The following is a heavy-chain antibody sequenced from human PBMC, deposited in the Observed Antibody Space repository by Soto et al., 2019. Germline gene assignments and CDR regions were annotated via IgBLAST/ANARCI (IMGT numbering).Heavy chain of an antibody. J-gene: IGHJ6*02. Sequence: ASVKVSCKASGYTFTSYYMHWVRQAPGQGLEWMGIINPSGGSTSYAQKFQGRVTMTRDTSTSTVYMELSSLRSEDTAVYYCARDHSGYARPPPLMDCGMDVWGQGTTVTFSS. V-gene: IGHV1-46*01. CDR2: INPSGGST. D-gene: IGHD5-12*01. CDR1: GYTFTSYY. CDR3: ARDHSGYARPPPLMDCGMDV.